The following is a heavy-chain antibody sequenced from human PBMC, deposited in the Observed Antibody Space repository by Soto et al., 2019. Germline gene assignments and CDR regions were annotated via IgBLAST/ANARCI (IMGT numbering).Heavy chain of an antibody. Sequence: PWGSLRLSCAASGFTSSSYAMSWVRQAPGKGLEWISAISVSGGSTYYADSVKGRFTISRDNSKNTMYLQMNSLRAEDTAVYYCAKDRVLSYNYDILTLYYFDYWGQGTLVTVSS. D-gene: IGHD3-9*01. V-gene: IGHV3-23*01. CDR3: AKDRVLSYNYDILTLYYFDY. CDR1: GFTSSSYA. J-gene: IGHJ4*02. CDR2: ISVSGGST.